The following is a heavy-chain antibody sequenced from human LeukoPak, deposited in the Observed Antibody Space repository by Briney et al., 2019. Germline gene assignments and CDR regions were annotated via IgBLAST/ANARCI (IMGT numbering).Heavy chain of an antibody. CDR1: GFTFSSYE. D-gene: IGHD3-22*01. J-gene: IGHJ4*02. V-gene: IGHV3-48*03. CDR3: ARDDYYESSCYEPEFVY. Sequence: GGSLRLSCAASGFTFSSYEMNWVRQAPGKGLEWVSYISGSGGTIYYADSVKGRFTISRDNAKNSLYLQMNSLRAEDTAGYYCARDDYYESSCYEPEFVYWGQGAMVTVSS. CDR2: ISGSGGTI.